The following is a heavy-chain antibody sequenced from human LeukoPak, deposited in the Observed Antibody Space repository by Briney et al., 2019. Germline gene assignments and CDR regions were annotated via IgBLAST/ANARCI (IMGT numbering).Heavy chain of an antibody. CDR1: DFSLSTPGMG. D-gene: IGHD3-9*01. J-gene: IGHJ4*02. CDR2: IYYNDDK. V-gene: IGHV2-5*01. CDR3: AHLVVTIDWPSYFDY. Sequence: SQTLSLTCTFSDFSLSTPGMGVGWIRQPPGKALEWLAFIYYNDDKRYSPSLRSRLTITRDTSKNQVVLAMTNMDPVDTATYYCAHLVVTIDWPSYFDYWGQGALVTVSS.